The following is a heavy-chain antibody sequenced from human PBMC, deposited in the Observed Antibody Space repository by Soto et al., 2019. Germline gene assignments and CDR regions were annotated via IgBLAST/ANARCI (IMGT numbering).Heavy chain of an antibody. CDR1: GFSFSSFA. Sequence: EVQVLESGGGLVQPGGSLRLSCAASGFSFSSFAMSWVRQGLGKGLEWVSGISGSGGSTSYAESVKGRLTSSRDNSKNTVYLQMNGLRADDTAVYYCAKDTGGSYYDCPLQWGQGTLVTVSS. CDR3: AKDTGGSYYDCPLQ. J-gene: IGHJ4*02. V-gene: IGHV3-23*01. D-gene: IGHD1-26*01. CDR2: ISGSGGST.